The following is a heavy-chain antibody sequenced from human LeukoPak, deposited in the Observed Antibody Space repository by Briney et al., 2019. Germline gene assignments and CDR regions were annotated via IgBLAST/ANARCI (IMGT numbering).Heavy chain of an antibody. CDR1: GYTFTDYY. V-gene: IGHV1-2*02. CDR3: ARAPPRGIAWFDP. D-gene: IGHD3-16*01. CDR2: INPNTGGT. J-gene: IGHJ5*02. Sequence: ASVKVSCKTSGYTFTDYYIRWVRQAPGQGLEWMGYINPNTGGTKYAQKFQGRVTMTRDTSISTAYMELRLRSDDTAVYYCARAPPRGIAWFDPWGQGTRVTVSS.